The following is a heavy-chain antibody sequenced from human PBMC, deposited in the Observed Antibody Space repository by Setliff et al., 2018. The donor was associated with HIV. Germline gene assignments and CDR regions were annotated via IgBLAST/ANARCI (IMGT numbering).Heavy chain of an antibody. CDR1: GFTLSTYS. CDR2: IRSSSRTI. V-gene: IGHV3-48*04. CDR3: TSESPYDTNGYYFGAFDI. D-gene: IGHD3-22*01. Sequence: SGGSLRPPCAASGFTLSTYSLNWVRQAPGKGLEWVAYIRSSSRTIYYVDSVKGRFTISRDNAKNSLYLQMNSLRAEDTAVYYCTSESPYDTNGYYFGAFDIWGQGTMVTVSS. J-gene: IGHJ3*02.